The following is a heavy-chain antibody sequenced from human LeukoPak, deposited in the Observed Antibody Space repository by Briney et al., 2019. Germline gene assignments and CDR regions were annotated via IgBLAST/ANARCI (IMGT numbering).Heavy chain of an antibody. CDR3: ARLDSYGRTFDY. D-gene: IGHD5-18*01. CDR2: IYYSGST. V-gene: IGHV4-39*01. J-gene: IGHJ4*02. Sequence: SETLSLTCTVSGGSISSYYWGWIRQPPGKGLEWIGSIYYSGSTYYNPSLKSRVTISVDTSKNQFSLKLSSVTAADTAVYYCARLDSYGRTFDYWGQGTLVTVSS. CDR1: GGSISSYY.